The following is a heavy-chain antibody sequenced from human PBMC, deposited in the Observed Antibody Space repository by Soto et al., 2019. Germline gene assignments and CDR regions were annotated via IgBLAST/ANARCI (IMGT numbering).Heavy chain of an antibody. CDR2: ISGSGGST. J-gene: IGHJ6*02. CDR1: GFTFSSYA. CDR3: AKDIRGGIRFLEWPDISYYYGMDV. Sequence: PGGSLRLSCAASGFTFSSYAMSWVRQAPGKGLEWVSAISGSGGSTYYADSVKGRFTISRDNSKNTLYLQMNSLRTEDTALYYCAKDIRGGIRFLEWPDISYYYGMDVWGQGTTVTVS. D-gene: IGHD3-3*01. V-gene: IGHV3-23*01.